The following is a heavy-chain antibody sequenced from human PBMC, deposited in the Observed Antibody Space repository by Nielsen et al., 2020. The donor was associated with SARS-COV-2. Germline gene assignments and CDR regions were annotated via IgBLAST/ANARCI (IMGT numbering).Heavy chain of an antibody. J-gene: IGHJ3*02. CDR2: ISYDGSNK. V-gene: IGHV3-30*18. Sequence: GESLKISCAASGFTFSSYGMHWVRQAPGKGLEWVAVISYDGSNKYYADSVKGRFTISRDNSKNTLYLQMNSLRAEDTAVYYCAKDRWELQMGAFDIWGQGTMVTVSS. CDR3: AKDRWELQMGAFDI. CDR1: GFTFSSYG. D-gene: IGHD1-26*01.